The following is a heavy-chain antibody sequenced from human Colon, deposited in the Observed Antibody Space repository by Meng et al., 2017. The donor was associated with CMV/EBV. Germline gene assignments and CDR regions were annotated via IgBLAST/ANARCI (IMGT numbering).Heavy chain of an antibody. V-gene: IGHV3-23*01. D-gene: IGHD3-10*01. CDR1: GFPFSNFD. CDR2: ISGSGGST. Sequence: GESLKISCAASGFPFSNFDMSWVRQAPGKGLEWVSVISGSGGSTYYADSAKGRFTISRDNSKNTVFLQMDSLSAEDTAIYYCARVDGRRGSGDWGSGNWFDPWGQGTLVTVSS. CDR3: ARVDGRRGSGDWGSGNWFDP. J-gene: IGHJ5*02.